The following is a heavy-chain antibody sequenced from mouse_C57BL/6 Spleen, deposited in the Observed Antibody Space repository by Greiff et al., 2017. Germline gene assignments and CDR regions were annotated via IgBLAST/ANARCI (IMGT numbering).Heavy chain of an antibody. CDR2: IRNKANGYTT. V-gene: IGHV7-3*01. J-gene: IGHJ2*01. CDR3: ARYTYYGYYFDY. D-gene: IGHD1-2*01. Sequence: DVMLVESGGGLVQPGGSLSLSCAASGFTFTDYYMSWVRQPPGKALEWLGFIRNKANGYTTESSSSVKGRFTISRDNSQSILYLQMNALRAEDSATYYCARYTYYGYYFDYWGQGTTLTVSS. CDR1: GFTFTDYY.